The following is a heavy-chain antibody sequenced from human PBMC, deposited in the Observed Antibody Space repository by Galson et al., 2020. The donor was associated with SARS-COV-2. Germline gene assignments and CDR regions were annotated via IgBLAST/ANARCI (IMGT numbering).Heavy chain of an antibody. J-gene: IGHJ4*02. D-gene: IGHD6-19*01. V-gene: IGHV4-59*08. Sequence: SETLSLTFTVSGGSISSYYWSWIRQPPGKGLEWIGYIYYSGSTNYNPSLKSRVTISVDTSKNQFSLKLSSVTAADTAVYYCARHKRTAGWLVSYPYFDYWGQGTLVTVSS. CDR3: ARHKRTAGWLVSYPYFDY. CDR1: GGSISSYY. CDR2: IYYSGST.